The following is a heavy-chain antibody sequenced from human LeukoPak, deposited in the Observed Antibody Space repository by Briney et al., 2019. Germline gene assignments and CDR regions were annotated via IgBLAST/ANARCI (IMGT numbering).Heavy chain of an antibody. CDR1: GDSVSSNSVA. D-gene: IGHD3-10*01. CDR2: TYYRSRWYN. Sequence: SQTLSLTCAISGDSVSSNSVAWNWIRQSPSRGLEWLGRTYYRSRWYNDYAVSVKSRTTINPDTSKNQFSLQLNSVTPEDTAVYYCAREAGVLTPSGFDYWGRGTLVTVSS. CDR3: AREAGVLTPSGFDY. J-gene: IGHJ4*02. V-gene: IGHV6-1*01.